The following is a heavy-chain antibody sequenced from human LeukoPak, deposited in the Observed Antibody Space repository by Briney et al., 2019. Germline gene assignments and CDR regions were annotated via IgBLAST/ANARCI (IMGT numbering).Heavy chain of an antibody. CDR3: ARSSQLGFDY. V-gene: IGHV7-4-1*02. Sequence: ASVKVSCKASGYTFTTYTMNWVRQAPGQGLEWMGWINTNIGNPTYAQGFTGRFVFSLDTSVSTAYLHISSFKAEDTAVYFCARSSQLGFDYWGQGTLVTVSS. D-gene: IGHD6-6*01. CDR2: INTNIGNP. CDR1: GYTFTTYT. J-gene: IGHJ4*02.